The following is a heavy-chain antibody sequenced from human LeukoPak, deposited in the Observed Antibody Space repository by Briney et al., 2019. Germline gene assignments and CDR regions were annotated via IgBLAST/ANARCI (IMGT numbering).Heavy chain of an antibody. V-gene: IGHV4-34*01. J-gene: IGHJ4*02. Sequence: PSETLSLTCAVYGGSFSGYYWSWIRQPPGKGLEWIGEINHSGSTNYNPSLKSRVTISVDTSKNQFSLKLSSVTAADTAVYYCARLGDSSSWSHLDYWGQGTLVTVSS. CDR2: INHSGST. CDR1: GGSFSGYY. CDR3: ARLGDSSSWSHLDY. D-gene: IGHD6-13*01.